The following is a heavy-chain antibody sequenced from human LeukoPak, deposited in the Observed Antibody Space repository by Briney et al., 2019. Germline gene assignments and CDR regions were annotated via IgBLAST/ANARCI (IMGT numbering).Heavy chain of an antibody. CDR2: IGGGGTST. V-gene: IGHV3-23*01. CDR1: GFTFSTYA. Sequence: GGSLRLSCAASGFTFSTYAMSWVRQAPGKGLQWVSSIGGGGTSTYYADSVKGRFTIPRDNSKNTLYLQMNSLRAEDTAVYYCAKDRVGALPGIFDYWGQGTLVTVSS. D-gene: IGHD1-26*01. J-gene: IGHJ4*02. CDR3: AKDRVGALPGIFDY.